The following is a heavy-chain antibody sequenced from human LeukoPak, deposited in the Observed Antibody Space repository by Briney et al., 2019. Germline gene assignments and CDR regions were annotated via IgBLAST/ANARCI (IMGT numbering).Heavy chain of an antibody. CDR3: ARDRPGIAVAGSDY. D-gene: IGHD6-19*01. J-gene: IGHJ4*02. CDR2: INHGGST. V-gene: IGHV4-34*01. Sequence: SETLSLTCAVYGGSFSGDFWSWIRQSPGKGLEWLGEINHGGSTTYNPPLQSRVTISVDTSKNQFSLKLSSVTAADTAVYYCARDRPGIAVAGSDYWGQGTLVTVSS. CDR1: GGSFSGDF.